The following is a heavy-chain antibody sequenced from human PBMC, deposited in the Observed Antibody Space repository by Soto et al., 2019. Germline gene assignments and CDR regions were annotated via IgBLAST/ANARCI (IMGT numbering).Heavy chain of an antibody. CDR2: ISGAGGST. J-gene: IGHJ2*01. CDR1: QFTFSYYA. Sequence: EVQLLESGGGLVQPGGSLRLSCAASQFTFSYYAMGWVRQAPGKGLEWVSLISGAGGSTNYADSVKGRFAISRDNSENTLYLQMTSVSGEDTGVYYCAKGRPPFDLWGRGTLVIVSS. CDR3: AKGRPPFDL. D-gene: IGHD6-6*01. V-gene: IGHV3-23*01.